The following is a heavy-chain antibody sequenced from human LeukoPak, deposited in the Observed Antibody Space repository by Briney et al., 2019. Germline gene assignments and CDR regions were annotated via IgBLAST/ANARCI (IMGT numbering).Heavy chain of an antibody. CDR1: GGYISSYY. D-gene: IGHD6-19*01. Sequence: SETLSLTCTVSGGYISSYYWSWIRQPPGKGLEWIGYIYYSGSTNYNPSLKSRVTISVDTSKNQFSLKLSSVTAADTAVYYCARAGFQWLDFDYWGQGTLVTVSS. CDR3: ARAGFQWLDFDY. V-gene: IGHV4-59*01. J-gene: IGHJ4*02. CDR2: IYYSGST.